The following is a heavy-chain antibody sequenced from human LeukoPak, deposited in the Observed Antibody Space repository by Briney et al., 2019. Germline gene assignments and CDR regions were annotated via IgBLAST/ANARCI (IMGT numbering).Heavy chain of an antibody. J-gene: IGHJ2*01. Sequence: SETLSLTCTVSGGSISNGDSRWSWIRQPPGKGLEWIGYIFYSGNIYYNPSHKSRVTISMDTSKNQFSLKLSSVTAADTAVYYCARAPGVAEVGRLDLWGRGTLVTVSS. CDR2: IFYSGNI. CDR3: ARAPGVAEVGRLDL. CDR1: GGSISNGDSR. V-gene: IGHV4-30-4*01. D-gene: IGHD7-27*01.